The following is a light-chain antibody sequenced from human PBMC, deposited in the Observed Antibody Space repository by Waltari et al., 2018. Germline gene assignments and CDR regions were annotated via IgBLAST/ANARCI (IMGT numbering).Light chain of an antibody. CDR3: AAWDDSLSGVV. V-gene: IGLV1-47*01. Sequence: QSVLPQPPSASGTPGQRVTISCSGSSSNIGSNYVYWYQQFPGTAPKLLIFRNNQRPSGVPDRFSGSKSGTSASLAISGLRSEDEADYYCAAWDDSLSGVVFGGG. CDR2: RNN. J-gene: IGLJ2*01. CDR1: SSNIGSNY.